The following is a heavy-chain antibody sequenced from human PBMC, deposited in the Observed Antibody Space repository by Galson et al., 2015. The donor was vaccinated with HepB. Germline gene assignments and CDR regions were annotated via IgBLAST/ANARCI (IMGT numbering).Heavy chain of an antibody. CDR2: ISPDGSNK. D-gene: IGHD1-26*01. V-gene: IGHV3-30*18. Sequence: SLRLSCAASGFTFNSYGMHWVRQAPGKGLEWVAVISPDGSNKYHADPVKGRFTISRDNVENTVYLQLNSLRAEDTAVYYCAKEVSYFNGFDGWGQGTLVTVSS. CDR3: AKEVSYFNGFDG. J-gene: IGHJ3*01. CDR1: GFTFNSYG.